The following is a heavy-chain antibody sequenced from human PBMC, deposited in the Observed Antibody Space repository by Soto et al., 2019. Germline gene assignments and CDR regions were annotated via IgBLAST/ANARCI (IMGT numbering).Heavy chain of an antibody. CDR1: GFTFSNYW. D-gene: IGHD6-19*01. CDR2: INSDGSST. V-gene: IGHV3-74*01. Sequence: EVQLVESGGGLVQPGGSLRLSCAASGFTFSNYWMHWVRQAPGKGLVWVSRINSDGSSTSYADSVKGRFTISRDTAKNTLYLQMSSLRAEDTAVYYCARVGFGSGWYYFDYWGQGTLVTVSS. CDR3: ARVGFGSGWYYFDY. J-gene: IGHJ4*02.